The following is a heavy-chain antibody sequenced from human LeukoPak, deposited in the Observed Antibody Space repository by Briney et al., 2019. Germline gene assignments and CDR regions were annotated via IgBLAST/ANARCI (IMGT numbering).Heavy chain of an antibody. CDR3: ARGGARSSSYYYYGMDV. J-gene: IGHJ6*02. Sequence: GGSLRLSCAASGFDFSTYSMHWVRRAPGRGLEWLSYIDSSSSTIYYADSVKGRFTISRDNAKNSLYLQMNSLRAEDTAVFYCARGGARSSSYYYYGMDVWGLGTTVSVSS. D-gene: IGHD6-13*01. CDR2: IDSSSSTI. CDR1: GFDFSTYS. V-gene: IGHV3-48*01.